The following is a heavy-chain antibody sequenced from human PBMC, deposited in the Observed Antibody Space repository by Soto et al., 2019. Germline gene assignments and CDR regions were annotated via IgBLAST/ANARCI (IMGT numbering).Heavy chain of an antibody. J-gene: IGHJ4*02. D-gene: IGHD3-3*01. Sequence: GGSLRLSCAASGFIFNTFTMSWVRQAPGKGLEWVSSISGSGGSTYYADSVKGRFTISRDNSKNTLYLQMNNLRAEDTAVYYCTRHSSYDFWSGYVYWGQGTRVTVSS. CDR3: TRHSSYDFWSGYVY. V-gene: IGHV3-23*01. CDR1: GFIFNTFT. CDR2: ISGSGGST.